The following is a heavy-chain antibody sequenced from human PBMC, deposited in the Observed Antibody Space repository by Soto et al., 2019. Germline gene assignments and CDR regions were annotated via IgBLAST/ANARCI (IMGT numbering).Heavy chain of an antibody. Sequence: GGSLRLSCAASGFTFTSYAMSWVRQAPGKGLEWVSAISGSGGSTYYADSVKGRFTISRDNSKNTLYLQMNSLRAEDTAIYYCAKDVEHRLLGYMRYNGMDVWGQGTTVTVSS. CDR1: GFTFTSYA. CDR3: AKDVEHRLLGYMRYNGMDV. V-gene: IGHV3-23*01. D-gene: IGHD5-12*01. J-gene: IGHJ6*02. CDR2: ISGSGGST.